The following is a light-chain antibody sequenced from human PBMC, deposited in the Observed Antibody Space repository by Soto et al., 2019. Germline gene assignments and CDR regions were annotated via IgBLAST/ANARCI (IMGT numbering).Light chain of an antibody. J-gene: IGKJ2*01. Sequence: EIVLTQSPGTLSLSPGERATLSCRASQSLSSRYFAWYQQKPGQAPRLLIYGASSRATGIPDRFSGSGSGTDLTLTISRLEPEDFAEYYCQQYGSSPYTCGQGTKLEIK. V-gene: IGKV3-20*01. CDR3: QQYGSSPYT. CDR2: GAS. CDR1: QSLSSRY.